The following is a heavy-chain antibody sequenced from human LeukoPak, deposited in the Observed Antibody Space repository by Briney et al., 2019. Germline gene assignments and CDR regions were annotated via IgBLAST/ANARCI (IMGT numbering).Heavy chain of an antibody. D-gene: IGHD5-18*01. CDR3: VSLVDPAMIKPMFDY. CDR2: IYYNGRT. Sequence: SETLSLTCTVSGASISRSSFYWGWIRQPPGKGLEWIANIYYNGRTYYNPSLKSRVTISEDTSNNQFSLKLSSVTAADTAVYFCVSLVDPAMIKPMFDYWGQGTLVTVSS. CDR1: GASISRSSFY. V-gene: IGHV4-39*07. J-gene: IGHJ4*02.